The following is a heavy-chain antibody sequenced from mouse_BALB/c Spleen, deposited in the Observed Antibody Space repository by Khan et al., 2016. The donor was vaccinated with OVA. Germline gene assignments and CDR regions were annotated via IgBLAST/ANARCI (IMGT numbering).Heavy chain of an antibody. D-gene: IGHD6-1*01. V-gene: IGHV1-4*01. CDR3: VREGACQRSDGWFAY. Sequence: QVQLQQSGAELARPGASVTLSCKTSGYTFTSYTMHWVRQRPGQAPEWIGHINPSNNYTNYNQNFKDKATLLVDNSSPTAYLQLRSLTSEDSAVYCAVREGACQRSDGWFAYWGQGTLVTVSA. J-gene: IGHJ3*01. CDR1: GYTFTSYT. CDR2: INPSNNYT.